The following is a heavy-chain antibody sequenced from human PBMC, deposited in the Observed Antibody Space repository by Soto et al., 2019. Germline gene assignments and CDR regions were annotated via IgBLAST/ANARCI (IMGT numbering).Heavy chain of an antibody. V-gene: IGHV3-74*01. D-gene: IGHD3-10*01. CDR2: ISPDGRTT. J-gene: IGHJ4*02. Sequence: GGSLRLSCAACGFSFSHYWMHWVRQAPGKGLVWVSRISPDGRTTTYADSVKGRFTISRDNAKSTLDLQMNSLTVEDGAVYYCADSWLPTSYWGPGTLVTVSS. CDR3: ADSWLPTSY. CDR1: GFSFSHYW.